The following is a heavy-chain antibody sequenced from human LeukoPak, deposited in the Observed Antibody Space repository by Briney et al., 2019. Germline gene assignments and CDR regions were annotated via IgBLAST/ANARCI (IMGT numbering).Heavy chain of an antibody. J-gene: IGHJ4*02. D-gene: IGHD6-13*01. V-gene: IGHV3-74*01. CDR2: INTDGSST. Sequence: GGSLRLSCAASGFTFSSYWMHWVRQAPGKGLVWVSRINTDGSSTSYADSVKGRFTISRDNAKNTLYLQMNSLRAEDTAVYYCARVSSSSWWALDYWGQGTLVSVSS. CDR1: GFTFSSYW. CDR3: ARVSSSSWWALDY.